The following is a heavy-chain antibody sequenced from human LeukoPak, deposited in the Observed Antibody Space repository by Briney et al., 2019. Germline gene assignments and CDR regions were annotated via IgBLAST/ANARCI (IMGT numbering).Heavy chain of an antibody. Sequence: PGGSLRLSCAASGFTFSSYAMSWVRQAPGKGPVWVSAISGSGGSTYYADSVKGRFTISRDNSKNTLYLQMNSLRAEDTAVYYCAKSPSAYDIVSGYTLWGGSYLDYWGQGTLVTVSS. CDR3: AKSPSAYDIVSGYTLWGGSYLDY. D-gene: IGHD3-9*01. CDR2: ISGSGGST. V-gene: IGHV3-23*01. J-gene: IGHJ4*02. CDR1: GFTFSSYA.